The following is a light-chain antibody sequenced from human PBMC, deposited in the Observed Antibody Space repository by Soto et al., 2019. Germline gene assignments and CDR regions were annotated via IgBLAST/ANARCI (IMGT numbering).Light chain of an antibody. CDR3: QLYGSSPTWT. CDR2: GAS. Sequence: EIVLTQSPGTLSLSPGERATLSCSASQSVSSSYLAWYQQKPGQAPRLLIYGASSRATGIPDRFSGSGSGTDFTLTISRLEPEDFAVYYCQLYGSSPTWTFGQGTKVEIK. CDR1: QSVSSSY. V-gene: IGKV3-20*01. J-gene: IGKJ1*01.